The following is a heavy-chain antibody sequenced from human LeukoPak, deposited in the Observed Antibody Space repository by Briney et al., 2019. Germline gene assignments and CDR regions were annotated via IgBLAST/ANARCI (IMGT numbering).Heavy chain of an antibody. Sequence: ASVKVSCKASGYTFTGYYMHWVRQAPGQGLEWMGWINPNSGGTNYAQKFQGRVTMTRDTSISTAYMELSRLRSDDTAVYYCARDQSSSWYNPTREYDYWGQGTLVTVSS. CDR3: ARDQSSSWYNPTREYDY. J-gene: IGHJ4*02. CDR1: GYTFTGYY. V-gene: IGHV1-2*02. D-gene: IGHD6-13*01. CDR2: INPNSGGT.